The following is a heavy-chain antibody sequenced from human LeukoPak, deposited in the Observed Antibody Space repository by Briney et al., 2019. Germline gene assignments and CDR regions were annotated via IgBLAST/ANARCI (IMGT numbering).Heavy chain of an antibody. CDR1: GGSISSGGYS. V-gene: IGHV4-30-2*01. CDR3: ARGGLYYDSSGYYAYPFDY. CDR2: IYHSGST. D-gene: IGHD3-22*01. Sequence: SQTLSPTCAVSGGSISSGGYSWSWIRQPPGKGLEWIGYIYHSGSTYYNPSLKSRVTISVDRSKNQFSLKLSSVTAADTAVYYCARGGLYYDSSGYYAYPFDYWGQGTLVTVSS. J-gene: IGHJ4*02.